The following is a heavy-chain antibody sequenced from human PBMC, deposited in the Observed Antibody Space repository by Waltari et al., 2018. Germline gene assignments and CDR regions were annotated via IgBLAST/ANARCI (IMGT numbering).Heavy chain of an antibody. CDR3: AREMIGDLDY. V-gene: IGHV1-18*01. D-gene: IGHD2-21*01. J-gene: IGHJ4*02. Sequence: QVQLVQSGAEVTKPGASVKVAGKASGSTFTSYGINWVRQAPGQGLERMGWISAYNGKTNYAQKFHGRVTMTTETSTSTAYMELRSLRSDDTAVYYCAREMIGDLDYWGQGTLVTVSS. CDR2: ISAYNGKT. CDR1: GSTFTSYG.